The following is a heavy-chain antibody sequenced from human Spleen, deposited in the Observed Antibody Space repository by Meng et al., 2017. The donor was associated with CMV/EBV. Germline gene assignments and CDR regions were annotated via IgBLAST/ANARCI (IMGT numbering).Heavy chain of an antibody. CDR1: GYTFSGYY. Sequence: ASVKVSCKTSGYTFSGYYMYWVRQAPGQGLEWMGWINPNSGGTKYAQKFQGRVTITRNTAMSTVYMELSNLRSEDTAVYYCARDTILTRGGLDVWGQGTTVTVSS. CDR2: INPNSGGT. D-gene: IGHD7-27*01. CDR3: ARDTILTRGGLDV. V-gene: IGHV1-2*02. J-gene: IGHJ6*02.